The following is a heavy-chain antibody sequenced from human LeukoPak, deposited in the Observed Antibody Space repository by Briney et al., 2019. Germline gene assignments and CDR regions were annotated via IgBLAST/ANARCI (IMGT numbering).Heavy chain of an antibody. D-gene: IGHD1-26*01. CDR2: ISGSGGST. CDR3: AKDSGSYYADYYYYMDV. Sequence: GGSLRLSCAASGFTFSSYGMSWVRQAPGKGLEWVSAISGSGGSTYYADSVKGRFTISRDNSKNTLYLQMNSLRAEDTAVYYCAKDSGSYYADYYYYMDVWGKGTTVTISS. CDR1: GFTFSSYG. J-gene: IGHJ6*03. V-gene: IGHV3-23*01.